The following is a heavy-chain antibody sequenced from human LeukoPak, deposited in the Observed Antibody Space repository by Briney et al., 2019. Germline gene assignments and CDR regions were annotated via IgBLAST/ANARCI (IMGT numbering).Heavy chain of an antibody. Sequence: PSETLTLTCTLSGVSISSYSWSWIWQSPGKGPEWIGYISYSGSTNYNPSLKSRVTMSRDTSKNQFSLNLSSVTAADTAVYYCARHYTSGTYPIAYCGQGTPLTVSS. V-gene: IGHV4-59*08. CDR1: GVSISSYS. D-gene: IGHD3-10*01. J-gene: IGHJ4*02. CDR2: ISYSGST. CDR3: ARHYTSGTYPIAY.